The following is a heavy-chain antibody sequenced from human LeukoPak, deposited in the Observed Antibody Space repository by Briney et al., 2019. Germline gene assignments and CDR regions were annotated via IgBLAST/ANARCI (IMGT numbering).Heavy chain of an antibody. CDR1: GYTLTELS. D-gene: IGHD5-18*01. V-gene: IGHV1-24*01. CDR2: FDPEDGET. J-gene: IGHJ4*02. CDR3: ATGPTAMVISSFDY. Sequence: ASVKVSCKVSGYTLTELSMHWVRQAPGKGLEGMGGFDPEDGETIYAQKFQGRVTMTEDTSTDTAYMELSSLRSEDTAVYYCATGPTAMVISSFDYWGQGTLVTVSS.